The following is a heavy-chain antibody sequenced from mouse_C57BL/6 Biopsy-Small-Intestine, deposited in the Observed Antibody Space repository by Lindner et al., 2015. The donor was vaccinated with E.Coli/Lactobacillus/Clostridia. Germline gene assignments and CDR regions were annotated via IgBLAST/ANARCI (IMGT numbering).Heavy chain of an antibody. J-gene: IGHJ1*03. CDR2: INPGSGGT. D-gene: IGHD2-5*01. CDR3: ARFDHSNLHWYFDV. CDR1: GYAFTNYL. V-gene: IGHV1-54*01. Sequence: VQLQESGAELVRPGTSVKVPCKASGYAFTNYLIEWVKQRPGQGLEWIGVINPGSGGTNYNEKFKGKATLTADKSSSTAYMQLSSLTSEDSAVYFCARFDHSNLHWYFDVWGTGTTVTVSS.